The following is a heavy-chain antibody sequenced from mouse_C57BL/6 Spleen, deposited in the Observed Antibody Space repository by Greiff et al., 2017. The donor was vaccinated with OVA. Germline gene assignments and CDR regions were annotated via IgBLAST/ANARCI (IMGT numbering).Heavy chain of an antibody. CDR3: ARLHYYSSLGFDY. CDR1: GYTFTSYW. J-gene: IGHJ3*01. Sequence: QVPLQQPGAELVMPGASVKLSCKASGYTFTSYWMHWVKQRPGQGLEWIGEIDPSDSYTNYNQKFKGKSTLTVDKSSSTAYMQLSSLTSEDSAVYYCARLHYYSSLGFDYWGQGTLVTVSA. D-gene: IGHD1-1*01. CDR2: IDPSDSYT. V-gene: IGHV1-69*01.